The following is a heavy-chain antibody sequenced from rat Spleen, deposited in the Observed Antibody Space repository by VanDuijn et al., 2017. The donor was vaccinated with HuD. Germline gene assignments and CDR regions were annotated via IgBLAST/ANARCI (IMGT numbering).Heavy chain of an antibody. D-gene: IGHD1-7*01. CDR2: IWGDGST. CDR1: GFSLISNS. J-gene: IGHJ2*01. V-gene: IGHV2-1*01. CDR3: IRERYGNPASYYFDY. Sequence: QVQLKESGPGLVQPSQTLSLICTVSGFSLISNSVHWVRQPPGKGLEWMGGIWGDGSTNYNSALKSRLSISRDTSKSQVFLKMNSLQTEDTAIYFCIRERYGNPASYYFDYWGQGVMVTVSS.